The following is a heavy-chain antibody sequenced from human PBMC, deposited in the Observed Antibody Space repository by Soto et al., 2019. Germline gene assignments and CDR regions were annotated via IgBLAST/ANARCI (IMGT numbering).Heavy chain of an antibody. J-gene: IGHJ5*02. V-gene: IGHV4-31*03. Sequence: SETLSLTCTVSGGSISSGGYYWSWIRQHPGKGLEWIGYIYYSGSTYYNPSLKSRVTISVDTSKNQFSLKLSSVTAADTAVYYCARDSGYYDSSGYSWFDPWGQGTLVTVSS. CDR1: GGSISSGGYY. CDR2: IYYSGST. CDR3: ARDSGYYDSSGYSWFDP. D-gene: IGHD3-22*01.